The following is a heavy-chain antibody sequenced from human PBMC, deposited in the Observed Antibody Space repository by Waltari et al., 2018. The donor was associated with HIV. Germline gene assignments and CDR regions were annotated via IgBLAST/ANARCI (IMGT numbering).Heavy chain of an antibody. D-gene: IGHD3-10*01. CDR3: ASARETMGVDFES. Sequence: QLVQSGAEVRKPGSSVRVSCKASGGEFNSYSINWVRQVNGQGLEWLGRVSPMANTANNAQKFQGRVTITADKSTSTAYMEVSSLKADDTGVYYCASARETMGVDFESWGQGSLVTVSS. J-gene: IGHJ4*02. V-gene: IGHV1-69*08. CDR2: VSPMANTA. CDR1: GGEFNSYS.